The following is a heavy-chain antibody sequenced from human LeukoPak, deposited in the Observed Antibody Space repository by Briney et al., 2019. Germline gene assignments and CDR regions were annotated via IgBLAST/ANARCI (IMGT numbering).Heavy chain of an antibody. CDR2: IDQDGSVR. D-gene: IGHD6-13*01. V-gene: IGHV3-7*01. Sequence: TGGSLRLSCVASGFTFSSFWMSWVRQAAGKGLGFVANIDQDGSVRNYVDSVKGRFIISRDNAKNSLYLQMDSLRAEDTAVYFCARDPGSSSFDYWGLGTPVTVSS. J-gene: IGHJ4*02. CDR1: GFTFSSFW. CDR3: ARDPGSSSFDY.